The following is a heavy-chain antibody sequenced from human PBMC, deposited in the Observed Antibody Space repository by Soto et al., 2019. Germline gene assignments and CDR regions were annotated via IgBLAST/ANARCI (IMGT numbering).Heavy chain of an antibody. CDR2: IYHSGST. V-gene: IGHV4-30-2*01. D-gene: IGHD3-22*01. CDR1: GGSISSGGYS. Sequence: QLQLQESGSGLVKPSQTLSLTCAVSGGSISSGGYSWSWIRQPPGKGLEWIGYIYHSGSTYYNPSLXXXVXLSVDRSNNQFSLKLSSVTAADTAVYYCASSYYDSSGSALRDWGQGTLVTVSS. J-gene: IGHJ1*01. CDR3: ASSYYDSSGSALRD.